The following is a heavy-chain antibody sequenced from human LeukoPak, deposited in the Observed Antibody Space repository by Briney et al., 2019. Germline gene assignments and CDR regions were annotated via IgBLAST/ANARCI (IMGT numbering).Heavy chain of an antibody. CDR2: FDPEDGET. D-gene: IGHD2-15*01. Sequence: ASVKVSCKVSGYTLTELSMHWVRQAPGKGLEWMGGFDPEDGETIYAQKFQGRVTMTEDTSTDTAYMELSSLRSEDTAVYYCATAQGSGGSYYSRFDPWGQGTLVTVSS. V-gene: IGHV1-24*01. CDR3: ATAQGSGGSYYSRFDP. J-gene: IGHJ5*02. CDR1: GYTLTELS.